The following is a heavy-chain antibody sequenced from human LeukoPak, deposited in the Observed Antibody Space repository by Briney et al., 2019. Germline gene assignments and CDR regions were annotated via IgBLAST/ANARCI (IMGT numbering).Heavy chain of an antibody. CDR3: AKGLGCSSTSCPLPHYGMDV. D-gene: IGHD2-2*01. CDR1: GFTFSSNG. CDR2: ISYDGSNK. J-gene: IGHJ6*02. Sequence: GRSLRLSCAASGFTFSSNGMHWVRQAPGKGLEWVAVISYDGSNKYYADSVKGRFTISRDNSKNTLYLQMNSLRAEDTAVYYGAKGLGCSSTSCPLPHYGMDVWGQGTTVTVSS. V-gene: IGHV3-30*18.